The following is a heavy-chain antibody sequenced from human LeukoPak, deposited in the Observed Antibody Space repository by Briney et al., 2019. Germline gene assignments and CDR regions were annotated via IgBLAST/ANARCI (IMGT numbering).Heavy chain of an antibody. J-gene: IGHJ6*02. CDR2: INHSGST. D-gene: IGHD3-3*01. CDR3: ARGTPYYDFWSGYYTDYYYYYGMDV. CDR1: GGSFSGYY. V-gene: IGHV4-34*01. Sequence: SETLSLTCAVYGGSFSGYYWSWIRQPPGKGLEWIGEINHSGSTNYNPSLKSRVTISVDTSKNQFSLKLSSVTAADTAVYYRARGTPYYDFWSGYYTDYYYYYGMDVWGQGTTVTVSS.